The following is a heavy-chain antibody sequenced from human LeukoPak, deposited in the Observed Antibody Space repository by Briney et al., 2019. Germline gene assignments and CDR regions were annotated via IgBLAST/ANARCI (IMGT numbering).Heavy chain of an antibody. D-gene: IGHD2-21*02. J-gene: IGHJ6*02. V-gene: IGHV1-18*01. CDR1: GYTFTSYG. Sequence: GASVKVSCKASGYTFTSYGISWVGQAPGQGLEWMGWISAYNCNTHYAQKLQGRVTMTTDTSTSTAYMELRSLRSDDTAVYYCARDPLVVTAIGGYGMDVWGQGTTVTVSS. CDR2: ISAYNCNT. CDR3: ARDPLVVTAIGGYGMDV.